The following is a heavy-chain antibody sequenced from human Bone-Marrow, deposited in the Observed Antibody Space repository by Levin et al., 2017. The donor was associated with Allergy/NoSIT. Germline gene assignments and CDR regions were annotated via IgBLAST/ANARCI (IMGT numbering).Heavy chain of an antibody. J-gene: IGHJ4*02. CDR3: VKDSYGGLVGGYGSDY. V-gene: IGHV3-64D*06. D-gene: IGHD5-12*01. Sequence: GGSLRLSCSASGFTFSSYAMHWVRQAPGKGLEYVSAISSNGGSTYYADSVKGRFTISRDNSKNTLYLQMSSLRAEDTAVYYCVKDSYGGLVGGYGSDYWGQGTLVTVSS. CDR2: ISSNGGST. CDR1: GFTFSSYA.